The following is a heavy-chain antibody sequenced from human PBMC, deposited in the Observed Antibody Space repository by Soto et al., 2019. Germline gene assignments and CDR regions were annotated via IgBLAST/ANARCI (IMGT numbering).Heavy chain of an antibody. CDR2: IKSKTDGGTT. CDR3: TTYYYYDSSGYYAPDAFDI. CDR1: GFTFSNAW. V-gene: IGHV3-15*01. D-gene: IGHD3-22*01. Sequence: GGSLRLSCAASGFTFSNAWMSWVRQAPGKGLEWVGRIKSKTDGGTTDYAAPVKGRFTISRDDSKNTLYLQMNSLKTEDTAVYYCTTYYYYDSSGYYAPDAFDIWGQGTMVTVS. J-gene: IGHJ3*02.